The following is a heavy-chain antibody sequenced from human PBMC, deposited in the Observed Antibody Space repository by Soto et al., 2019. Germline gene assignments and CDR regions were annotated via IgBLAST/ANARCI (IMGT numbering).Heavy chain of an antibody. Sequence: QVQLVQSGAEVKKPGSSVKVSCKASGGTFSSYTISWVRQAPGQGLEWMGRIIPILGIANYAQKFQGRVTITADKSTSTAYMERSSLRSEDTAVYYCASGSMVRGVITPNGMDVWGQGTTVTVSS. J-gene: IGHJ6*02. V-gene: IGHV1-69*02. CDR3: ASGSMVRGVITPNGMDV. CDR2: IIPILGIA. CDR1: GGTFSSYT. D-gene: IGHD3-10*01.